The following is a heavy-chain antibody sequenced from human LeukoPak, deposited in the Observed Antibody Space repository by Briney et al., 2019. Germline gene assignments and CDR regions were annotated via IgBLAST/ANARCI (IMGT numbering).Heavy chain of an antibody. D-gene: IGHD6-19*01. CDR3: AQFSLGVAGTVDY. J-gene: IGHJ4*02. CDR1: GGSFSGYQ. CDR2: INHSGST. Sequence: SETLSLTCAVYGGSFSGYQWNWIRQPPGKGLEWIGEINHSGSTKYNPSLMSRVTISVDTSRSQFSLRLTSVTAADTAAYYCAQFSLGVAGTVDYWGQGTLVTVSS. V-gene: IGHV4-34*01.